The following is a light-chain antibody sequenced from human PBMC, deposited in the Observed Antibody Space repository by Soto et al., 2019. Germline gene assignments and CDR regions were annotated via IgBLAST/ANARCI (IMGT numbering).Light chain of an antibody. CDR1: DSNIGSYI. J-gene: IGLJ3*02. CDR2: SDN. Sequence: QSVLSQPPSASGTPGQRITISCSGSDSNIGSYIVNWYQQFPGTAPKIVIYSDNQRPSGVPDRFSGSKSGTSASLAISGLQSEDEADYYCASWDDSLNAWVFGGGTK. V-gene: IGLV1-44*01. CDR3: ASWDDSLNAWV.